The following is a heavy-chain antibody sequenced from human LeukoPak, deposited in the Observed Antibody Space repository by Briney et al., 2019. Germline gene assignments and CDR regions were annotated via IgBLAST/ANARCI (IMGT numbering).Heavy chain of an antibody. CDR2: IYYSGST. D-gene: IGHD3-10*01. CDR1: GGSISSGDYY. J-gene: IGHJ4*02. V-gene: IGHV4-30-4*01. Sequence: PPQTLSLTCTVSGGSISSGDYYWSWIRQPPGKGLEWIGYIYYSGSTYYNPSLKSRVTISVDTSKNQFSLKLSSVTAADTAVYYCARDLYGSGKFDYWGQGTLVTVSS. CDR3: ARDLYGSGKFDY.